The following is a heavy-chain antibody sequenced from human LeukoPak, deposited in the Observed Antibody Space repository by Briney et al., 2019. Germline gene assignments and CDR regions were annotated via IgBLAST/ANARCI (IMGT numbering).Heavy chain of an antibody. CDR3: ARGPVTRFEI. J-gene: IGHJ3*02. V-gene: IGHV3-53*01. CDR1: GFTVSSNY. Sequence: GGSLRLSCAASGFTVSSNYMSWVRLASGKGLEWVSVIYSGGTTYYADSVKGRFTISRDNSNNTLYLQMNSLRAEDTAVYYCARGPVTRFEIWGQGTMVTVSS. D-gene: IGHD4-17*01. CDR2: IYSGGTT.